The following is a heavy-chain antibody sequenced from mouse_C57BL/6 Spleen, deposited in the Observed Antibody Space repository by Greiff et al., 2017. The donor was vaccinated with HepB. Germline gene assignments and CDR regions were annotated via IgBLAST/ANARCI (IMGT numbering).Heavy chain of an antibody. D-gene: IGHD2-2*01. CDR2: ISSGGSYT. Sequence: EVHLVESGGDLVKPGGSLKLSCAASGFTFSSYGMSWVRQTPDKRLEWVATISSGGSYTYYPDSVKGRFTISRDNAKNTLYLQMSSLKSEDTAMYYCARHASTMVTPYFDYWGQGTTLTVSS. CDR1: GFTFSSYG. CDR3: ARHASTMVTPYFDY. J-gene: IGHJ2*01. V-gene: IGHV5-6*01.